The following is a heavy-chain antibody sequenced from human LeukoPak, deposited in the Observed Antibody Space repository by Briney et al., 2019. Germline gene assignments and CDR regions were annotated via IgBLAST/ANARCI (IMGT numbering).Heavy chain of an antibody. Sequence: GRSLSLSCTASGFTFSSFGMHWVRQAPGKGLEWVASLWYNGINKYYADSVKGRFTISRDNSKNTLYLQMNTLRAEYTAMFYCARARNNYDESGYSALDHWGQGTLVTVSS. D-gene: IGHD3-3*01. CDR3: ARARNNYDESGYSALDH. CDR1: GFTFSSFG. J-gene: IGHJ4*02. CDR2: LWYNGINK. V-gene: IGHV3-33*01.